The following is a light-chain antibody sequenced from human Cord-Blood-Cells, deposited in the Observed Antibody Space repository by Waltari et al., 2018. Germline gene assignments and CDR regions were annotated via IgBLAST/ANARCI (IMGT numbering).Light chain of an antibody. J-gene: IGLJ3*02. CDR3: SSYAGSNNLV. V-gene: IGLV2-8*01. CDR2: EVS. CDR1: SSDVGGYNY. Sequence: QSALTQPPSASGSPGQSVTISCTGTSSDVGGYNYVSWYQQHPGKAPKLMIYEVSKRPSWVPDRFSGVKSGNTASLTVSGLQAEDEADYYCSSYAGSNNLVFGGGTKLTVL.